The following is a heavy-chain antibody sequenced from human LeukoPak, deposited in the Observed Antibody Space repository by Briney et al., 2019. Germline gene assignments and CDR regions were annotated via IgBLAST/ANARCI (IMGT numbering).Heavy chain of an antibody. V-gene: IGHV3-30-3*01. Sequence: GGSLRLSCAASGFTFSSYAMHWVRQAPGKGLEWVAVISHDGSNKYYADSVKGRFTISRDNSKNTLYLQMNSLRAEDTAVYYCARDQSGSFTIDSWSQGTLVTVSS. CDR3: ARDQSGSFTIDS. CDR2: ISHDGSNK. D-gene: IGHD1-26*01. CDR1: GFTFSSYA. J-gene: IGHJ4*02.